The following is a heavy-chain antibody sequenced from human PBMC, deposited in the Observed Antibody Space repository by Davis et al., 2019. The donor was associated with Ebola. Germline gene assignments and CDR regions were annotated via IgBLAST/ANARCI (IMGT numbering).Heavy chain of an antibody. D-gene: IGHD6-19*01. CDR3: ARGDGGWLPDY. Sequence: SVKVSCKASGGTFSSYAISWVRQAPGQGLEWMGGIIPILGIANYAQKFQGRVTITADESTSTAYMELSSLRSEDTAVYYCARGDGGWLPDYWGQGTLVTVSS. J-gene: IGHJ4*02. CDR1: GGTFSSYA. CDR2: IIPILGIA. V-gene: IGHV1-69*10.